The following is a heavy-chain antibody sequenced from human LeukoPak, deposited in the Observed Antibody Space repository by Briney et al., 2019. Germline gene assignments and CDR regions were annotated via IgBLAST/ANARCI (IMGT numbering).Heavy chain of an antibody. D-gene: IGHD5-12*01. CDR3: AKGSGYFLYNFDY. CDR1: GFTFSSYG. Sequence: GGTLRLSCAASGFTFSSYGMSWVRQAPGKGLEWVSAISGSGGSTYYADSVKGRFTISRDNSKNTLYLQMNSLRAEDTAVYYCAKGSGYFLYNFDYWGQGTLVTVSS. J-gene: IGHJ4*02. V-gene: IGHV3-23*01. CDR2: ISGSGGST.